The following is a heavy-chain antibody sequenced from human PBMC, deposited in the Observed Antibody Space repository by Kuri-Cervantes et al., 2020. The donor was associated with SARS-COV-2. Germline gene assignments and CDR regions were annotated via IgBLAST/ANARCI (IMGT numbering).Heavy chain of an antibody. V-gene: IGHV3-23*01. CDR2: ISGSGGST. D-gene: IGHD3-10*01. Sequence: GESLKIACAVYGGSFSGYYWSWVRQAPGKGLEWVSAISGSGGSTYYADSVKGRFTISRDNSKNTLYLQMNSLRAEDTAVYYCAKDGSYGSGSFLNYWCQGTLVTVSS. CDR1: GGSFSGYY. CDR3: AKDGSYGSGSFLNY. J-gene: IGHJ4*02.